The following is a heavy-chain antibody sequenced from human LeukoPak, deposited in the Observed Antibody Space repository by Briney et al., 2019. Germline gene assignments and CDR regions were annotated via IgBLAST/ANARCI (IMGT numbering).Heavy chain of an antibody. CDR1: GYIFTSYW. D-gene: IGHD3-10*01. CDR3: ARQPGYYGSGSYFDY. CDR2: IYPGDSDT. J-gene: IGHJ4*02. V-gene: IGHV5-51*01. Sequence: PGASLKISCKGSGYIFTSYWIGWVRQLPGKGLEWMGIIYPGDSDTRYSPSFQGQVTISADKSISTAYLQWSSLKASDTAMYYCARQPGYYGSGSYFDYWGQGTLVTVSS.